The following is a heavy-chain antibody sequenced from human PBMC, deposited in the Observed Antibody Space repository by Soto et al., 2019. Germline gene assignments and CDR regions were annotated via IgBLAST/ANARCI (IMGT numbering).Heavy chain of an antibody. J-gene: IGHJ4*02. D-gene: IGHD3-10*01. CDR2: IYSGGKT. CDR3: TRDSSYYGAGRGVLDY. CDR1: GFTVNDNY. V-gene: IGHV3-66*01. Sequence: EVQLVESGGGLVQPGGSLRLSCVVSGFTVNDNYMSWVRQAPGKGLEWVSVIYSGGKTDYADSVRGRFTVSRDTSKNTLYLQMNSLRAEDTAVYHCTRDSSYYGAGRGVLDYWGQGTLVTVSS.